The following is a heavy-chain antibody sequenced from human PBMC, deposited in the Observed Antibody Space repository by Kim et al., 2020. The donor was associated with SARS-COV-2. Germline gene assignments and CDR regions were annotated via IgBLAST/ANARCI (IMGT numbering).Heavy chain of an antibody. J-gene: IGHJ6*02. Sequence: GESLKISCKGSGYSFTSYWIGWVRQMPGKGLEWMGIIYPGDSDTRYSPSFQGQVTISADKSISTAYLQWSSLKASDTAMYYCARGGAYCSSTSCYSVYYYYGMDVWGQGTTVTVSS. D-gene: IGHD2-2*01. V-gene: IGHV5-51*01. CDR1: GYSFTSYW. CDR2: IYPGDSDT. CDR3: ARGGAYCSSTSCYSVYYYYGMDV.